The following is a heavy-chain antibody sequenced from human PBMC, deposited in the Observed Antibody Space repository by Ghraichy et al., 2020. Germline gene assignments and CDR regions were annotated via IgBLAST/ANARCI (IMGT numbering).Heavy chain of an antibody. Sequence: SCAASGFSFSNYGMHWVRQAPGKGLEWVTFIQYDGSSKYYAHSVKGRFTISRDNSKNTVYLQMDSLTAEDTAVYYCAREVSQLGIHAFDFRGQGTLVTVSS. CDR3: AREVSQLGIHAFDF. CDR1: GFSFSNYG. D-gene: IGHD7-27*01. CDR2: IQYDGSSK. J-gene: IGHJ3*01. V-gene: IGHV3-33*05.